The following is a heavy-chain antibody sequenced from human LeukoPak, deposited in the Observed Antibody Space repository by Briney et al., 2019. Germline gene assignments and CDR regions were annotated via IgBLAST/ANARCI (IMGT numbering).Heavy chain of an antibody. Sequence: SETLSLTCSVSGGSISSYYWSWLRQPAGKGLEWIGRIYSSGSTNYNHSLKSRVTMSVDKYKKQFSLKLRYMDAADTAVYYCARGRGSTRSYGHPADKYYFDYWGQGTLVTVSS. J-gene: IGHJ4*02. CDR2: IYSSGST. CDR1: GGSISSYY. CDR3: ARGRGSTRSYGHPADKYYFDY. D-gene: IGHD5-18*01. V-gene: IGHV4-4*07.